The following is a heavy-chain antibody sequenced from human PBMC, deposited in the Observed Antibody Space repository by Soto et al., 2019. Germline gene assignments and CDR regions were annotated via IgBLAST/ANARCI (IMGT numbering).Heavy chain of an antibody. J-gene: IGHJ6*02. V-gene: IGHV1-18*01. CDR2: MGAHSGQT. CDR1: GYNFTRFG. CDR3: GREGQRLAQEDYYQFNGMDV. Sequence: QFQLVQSGAEVKKPGASVKVPCKASGYNFTRFGISWVRQAPGQGLEWMGWMGAHSGQTRYAAKFHGRLSMTTDASMSTAYIDLRSLRSDDTALYYCGREGQRLAQEDYYQFNGMDVWGQGTTVIVSS. D-gene: IGHD3-9*01.